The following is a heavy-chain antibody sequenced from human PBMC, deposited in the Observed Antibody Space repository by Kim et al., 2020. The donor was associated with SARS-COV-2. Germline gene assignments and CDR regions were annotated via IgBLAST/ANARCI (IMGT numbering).Heavy chain of an antibody. CDR3: AALDSVQVPGGI. J-gene: IGHJ4*02. D-gene: IGHD3-10*01. V-gene: IGHV3-7*01. Sequence: YVDSVKGRVTMSRDNAKNSLYLQMSSRRTDDTAIYYCAALDSVQVPGGIWGQGTLVTVSS.